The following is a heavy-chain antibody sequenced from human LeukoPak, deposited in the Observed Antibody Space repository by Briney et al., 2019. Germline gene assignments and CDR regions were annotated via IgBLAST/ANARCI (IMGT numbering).Heavy chain of an antibody. D-gene: IGHD6-13*01. V-gene: IGHV1-69*13. Sequence: ASVKVSCKASGGTFSSYAISWVRQAPGQGLEWMGGIIPIFGTANYAQKFRGRVTITADESTSTAYMELSSLRSEDTAVYYCARDAPAAAGTTPQGYWGQGTLVTVSS. J-gene: IGHJ4*02. CDR1: GGTFSSYA. CDR3: ARDAPAAAGTTPQGY. CDR2: IIPIFGTA.